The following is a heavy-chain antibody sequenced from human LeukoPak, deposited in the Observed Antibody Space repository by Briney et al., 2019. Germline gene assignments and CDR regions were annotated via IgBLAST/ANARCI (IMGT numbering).Heavy chain of an antibody. V-gene: IGHV1-2*06. CDR1: GYTFTGHY. CDR2: INLNNGVT. J-gene: IGHJ4*02. D-gene: IGHD3-10*01. CDR3: AGDRVGDGFTEYYFDY. Sequence: ASVKVSCKASGYTFTGHYMHWVRQAPGQGLEWMGRINLNNGVTYYAQKFQGRVTMTRDTSISTAYVELIRLRSDDTAIYYCAGDRVGDGFTEYYFDYWGQGTLVTVSS.